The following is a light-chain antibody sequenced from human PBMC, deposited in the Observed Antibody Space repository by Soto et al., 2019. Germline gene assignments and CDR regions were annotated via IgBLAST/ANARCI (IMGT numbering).Light chain of an antibody. J-gene: IGKJ4*01. V-gene: IGKV3-20*01. CDR1: QTVGRSY. CDR2: GTS. Sequence: EIVLTQSPRIMYLSPGERATLSCRASQTVGRSYLAWYQQKPGQAPRLLIFGTSTRATGIPDRFSGGGSGTDFTPTISRLDPEDYAVYFCHQYDNSPLTFGGGTKVDIK. CDR3: HQYDNSPLT.